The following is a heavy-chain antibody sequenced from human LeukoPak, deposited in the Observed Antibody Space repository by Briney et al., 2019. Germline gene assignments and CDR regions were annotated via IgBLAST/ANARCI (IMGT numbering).Heavy chain of an antibody. V-gene: IGHV4-34*01. J-gene: IGHJ3*02. CDR2: INHSGST. CDR1: GGSFSGYY. D-gene: IGHD1-1*01. CDR3: ARGVSWTGRGAFDI. Sequence: SETLSLTCAVYGGSFSGYYWSWIRQPPGKGLEWIGGINHSGSTNYNPSLKSRVTISVDTSKNQFSLKLSSVTAADTAVYYCARGVSWTGRGAFDIWGQGTMVTVSS.